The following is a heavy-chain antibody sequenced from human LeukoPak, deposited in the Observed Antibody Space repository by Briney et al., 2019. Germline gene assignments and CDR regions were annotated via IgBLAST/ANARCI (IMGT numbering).Heavy chain of an antibody. CDR1: GGSITSGGYY. CDR3: ARLYCSGGSCYRAGFFDY. Sequence: SETLSLTCTVSGGSITSGGYYWSWIRQHPGKGLEWIGYIYFSGNTYYNPSLKSRVTISLDTSKNQFSLKLSAVTAADTAVYYCARLYCSGGSCYRAGFFDYWGQGTLVTVSS. V-gene: IGHV4-31*03. D-gene: IGHD2-15*01. CDR2: IYFSGNT. J-gene: IGHJ4*02.